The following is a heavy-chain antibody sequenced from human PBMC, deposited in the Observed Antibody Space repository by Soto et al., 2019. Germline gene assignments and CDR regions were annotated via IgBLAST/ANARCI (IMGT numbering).Heavy chain of an antibody. D-gene: IGHD1-1*01. CDR3: ARGTWNDEYYYYYGMDV. CDR2: IIPIFGTA. V-gene: IGHV1-69*13. J-gene: IGHJ6*02. CDR1: GVTFSSYA. Sequence: SVKVSCKASGVTFSSYAISWVRQAPGQGLEWMGGIIPIFGTANYAQKFQGRVTITADESTSTAYMELSSLRSEDTAVYYCARGTWNDEYYYYYGMDVWGQGTTVTVSS.